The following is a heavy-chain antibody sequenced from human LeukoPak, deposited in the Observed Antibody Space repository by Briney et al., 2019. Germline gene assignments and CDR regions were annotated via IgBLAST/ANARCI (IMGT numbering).Heavy chain of an antibody. CDR3: ARDLVGSHTGYSSGAWDY. J-gene: IGHJ4*02. Sequence: SVKVSCKASGGTFSNYAISWVRQAPGQGLEWMEGIIPLFDTADYAQKFQGRLTIAADESTSTAYMELSSLRAEDTAVYYCARDLVGSHTGYSSGAWDYWGQGTLVTVSS. D-gene: IGHD3-9*01. V-gene: IGHV1-69*13. CDR2: IIPLFDTA. CDR1: GGTFSNYA.